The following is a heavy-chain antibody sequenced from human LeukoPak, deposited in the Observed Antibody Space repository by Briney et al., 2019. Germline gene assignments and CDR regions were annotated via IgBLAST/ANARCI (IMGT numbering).Heavy chain of an antibody. CDR1: GFDSNDYV. J-gene: IGHJ4*02. V-gene: IGHV3-23*01. CDR3: ATEVVY. CDR2: ISGSGRSL. Sequence: PGGSLRLSCAACGFDSNDYVMSWVRQAPGKGLEWVSSISGSGRSLYYADSIKGRFNISRDNSKNILYLQMDSLRAEDTAIYYCATEVVYWGQGALVTVSS.